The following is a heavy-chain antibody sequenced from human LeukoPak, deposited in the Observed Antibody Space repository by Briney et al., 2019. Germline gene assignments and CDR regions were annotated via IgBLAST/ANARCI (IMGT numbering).Heavy chain of an antibody. CDR2: IYYSGST. J-gene: IGHJ4*02. D-gene: IGHD5-24*01. V-gene: IGHV4-59*08. CDR3: ARGARAGYNLEPFDY. Sequence: PSETLSLTCTVSGGSMSSYYWSWIRQPPAKEREGIGYIYYSGSTKYNPSLKSRVTISVDTSKNQFSLKLSSVTAADTAVYYCARGARAGYNLEPFDYWGQGTLVTVSS. CDR1: GGSMSSYY.